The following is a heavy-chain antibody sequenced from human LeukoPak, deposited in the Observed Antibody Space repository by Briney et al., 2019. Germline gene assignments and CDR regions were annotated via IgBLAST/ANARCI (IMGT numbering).Heavy chain of an antibody. CDR1: GGSISSSNYY. V-gene: IGHV4-39*02. J-gene: IGHJ4*02. CDR3: ARDDYSAAMLDY. Sequence: ASETLSLTCTVSGGSISSSNYYWGWIRQPPGKGLEWIGSIYYSGSTYYNPSLKSRVTISVDTSKKQFSMKLSSVTAADTAVYYCARDDYSAAMLDYWGQGTLVTVSS. CDR2: IYYSGST. D-gene: IGHD2-2*01.